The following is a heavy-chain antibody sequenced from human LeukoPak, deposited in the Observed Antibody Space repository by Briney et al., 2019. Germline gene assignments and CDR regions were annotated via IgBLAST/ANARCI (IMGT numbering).Heavy chain of an antibody. CDR3: ARHRRPGKSLIERGFDF. Sequence: GESLKISCKGSGYIFTSYWIGWVRQMPGKGLEWMGIVYPGDVDTGYTPSFRGQVTVSADGSITTAYLQWSSLEASDSAMYYCARHRRPGKSLIERGFDFWGQGTLVTVSS. CDR2: VYPGDVDT. D-gene: IGHD1-1*01. V-gene: IGHV5-51*01. CDR1: GYIFTSYW. J-gene: IGHJ5*01.